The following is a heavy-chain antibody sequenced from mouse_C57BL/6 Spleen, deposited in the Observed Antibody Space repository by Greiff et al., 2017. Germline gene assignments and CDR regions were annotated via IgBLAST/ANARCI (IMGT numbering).Heavy chain of an antibody. CDR1: GYTFTNYW. CDR3: ARRGVTTGAMDY. J-gene: IGHJ4*01. D-gene: IGHD2-2*01. Sequence: VQRVESGAELVRPGTSVKMSCKASGYTFTNYWIGWAKQRPGHGLEWIGDIYPGGGYTNYNEKFKGKATLTADTSSSTAYMQFSSLTSEDSASYYCARRGVTTGAMDYWGQGTSVTVSS. CDR2: IYPGGGYT. V-gene: IGHV1-63*01.